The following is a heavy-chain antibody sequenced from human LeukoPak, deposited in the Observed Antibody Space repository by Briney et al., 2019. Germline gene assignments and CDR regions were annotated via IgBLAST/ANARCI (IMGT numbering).Heavy chain of an antibody. CDR3: ARRDGRELPDDY. V-gene: IGHV4-59*08. D-gene: IGHD1-26*01. CDR1: GGSISYYC. CDR2: IYYSGST. Sequence: SETLSLTCTVSGGSISYYCWSWIRQPPGKGLEWIGYIYYSGSTNYNPSLKSRVTISVDTSKNQFSLKLSSVTAADTAVYYCARRDGRELPDDYWGQGTLVTVSS. J-gene: IGHJ4*02.